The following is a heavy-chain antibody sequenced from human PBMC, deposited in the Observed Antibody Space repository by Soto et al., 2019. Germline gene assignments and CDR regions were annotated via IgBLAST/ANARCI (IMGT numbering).Heavy chain of an antibody. Sequence: ASVKVSCKASGYTFTSDDINWVRQATGQGLEWMGWMNPNSGNTGYAQKFQGRVTMTRNTSISTAYMELSSLRSEDTAVYYCARAGYNWNREYYYYYMGVWGKGTTVTVSS. CDR1: GYTFTSDD. CDR3: ARAGYNWNREYYYYYMGV. D-gene: IGHD1-20*01. V-gene: IGHV1-8*01. CDR2: MNPNSGNT. J-gene: IGHJ6*03.